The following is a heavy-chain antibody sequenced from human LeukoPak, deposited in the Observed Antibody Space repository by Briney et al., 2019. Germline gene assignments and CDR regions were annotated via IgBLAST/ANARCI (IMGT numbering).Heavy chain of an antibody. CDR3: ARDRWDTAMVTDYYYYGMDV. CDR1: GGSISSYY. D-gene: IGHD5-18*01. CDR2: IYTSGSA. Sequence: PSETLSLTCTVSGGSISSYYWSWIRQPAGKGLEWIGRIYTSGSANYNPSLKSRVTMSVDTSKNQFSLKLSSVTAADTAVYYCARDRWDTAMVTDYYYYGMDVWGQGTTVTVSS. V-gene: IGHV4-4*07. J-gene: IGHJ6*02.